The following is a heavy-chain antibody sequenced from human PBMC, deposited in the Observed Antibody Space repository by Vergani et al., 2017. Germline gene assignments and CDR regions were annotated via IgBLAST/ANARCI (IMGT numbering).Heavy chain of an antibody. J-gene: IGHJ6*02. Sequence: EVQLVESGGGLVKPGGSLRLSCVASGFTFSDHYMDWVRQAPGKGLEWVGRTRNKANRYTTEYAASVKGRFTISRDDSKNSLYLLMNSLKTEDTAVYFCARDGILWFGEAGDYYYGMDVWGQGTTVTVSS. CDR3: ARDGILWFGEAGDYYYGMDV. CDR2: TRNKANRYTT. D-gene: IGHD3-10*01. CDR1: GFTFSDHY. V-gene: IGHV3-72*01.